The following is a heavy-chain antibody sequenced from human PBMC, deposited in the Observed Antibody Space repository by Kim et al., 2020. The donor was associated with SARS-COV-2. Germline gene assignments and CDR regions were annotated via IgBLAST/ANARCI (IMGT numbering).Heavy chain of an antibody. D-gene: IGHD2-2*02. J-gene: IGHJ4*02. CDR3: ARGAAYCSSTSCYILDY. V-gene: IGHV1-3*01. Sequence: FQGRVTITRDTSASTAYMELSSLRSEDTAVYYCARGAAYCSSTSCYILDYWGQGTLVTVSS.